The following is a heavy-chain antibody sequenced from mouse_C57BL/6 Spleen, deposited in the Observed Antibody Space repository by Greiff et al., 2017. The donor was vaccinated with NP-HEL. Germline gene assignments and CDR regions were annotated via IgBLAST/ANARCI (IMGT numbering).Heavy chain of an antibody. V-gene: IGHV5-6*01. Sequence: EVNVVESGGDLVKPGGSLKLSCAASGFTFSSYGMSWVRQTPDKRLEWVATISSGGSYTYYPDSVKGRFTISRDNAKNTLYLQMSSLKSEDTAMYYCARQGTTVVADFDVWGTGTTVTVSS. CDR3: ARQGTTVVADFDV. CDR1: GFTFSSYG. D-gene: IGHD1-1*01. CDR2: ISSGGSYT. J-gene: IGHJ1*03.